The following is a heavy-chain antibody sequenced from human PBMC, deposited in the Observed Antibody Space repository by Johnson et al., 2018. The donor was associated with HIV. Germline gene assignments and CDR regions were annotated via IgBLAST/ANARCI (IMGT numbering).Heavy chain of an antibody. CDR1: GFTFSTHW. V-gene: IGHV3-7*01. J-gene: IGHJ3*02. CDR2: IKQDGSQK. CDR3: ARGPLYYFASGLWAFDI. D-gene: IGHD3-10*01. Sequence: VQLVESGGGLVQPGGSLILSCAASGFTFSTHWMTWVRQAPGKGLEWVANIKQDGSQKYYAGSVKGRFTISRDNAKNSLYLQMNSLTTEDTAVYFCARGPLYYFASGLWAFDIWGQGTVVTVSS.